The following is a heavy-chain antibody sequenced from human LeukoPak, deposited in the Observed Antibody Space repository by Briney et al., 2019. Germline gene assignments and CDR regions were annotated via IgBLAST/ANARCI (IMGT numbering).Heavy chain of an antibody. J-gene: IGHJ4*02. V-gene: IGHV1-18*01. D-gene: IGHD2-15*01. CDR2: INTYNDKT. CDR3: ARDGLGYYCSSGLDY. CDR1: GYTFTSYG. Sequence: ASVKVSCKPSGYTFTSYGITPVRRAPGQGLEWMGWINTYNDKTNYPQKFQGRVTMTADTSTSTAYMELRSLRSDDTAVYFCARDGLGYYCSSGLDYWGKGTLVTVSS.